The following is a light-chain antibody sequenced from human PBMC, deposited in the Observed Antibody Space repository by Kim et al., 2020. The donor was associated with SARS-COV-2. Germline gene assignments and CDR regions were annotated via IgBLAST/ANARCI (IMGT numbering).Light chain of an antibody. Sequence: VSPGQTASITCSGDKLGDKYACWYQQKPGQSPVLVIYQDSKRPSGIPERFSGSNSGNTATLTINGTQAMDEADYYCQAWDSSTDVVFGGGTQLTVL. V-gene: IGLV3-1*01. CDR2: QDS. CDR1: KLGDKY. J-gene: IGLJ2*01. CDR3: QAWDSSTDVV.